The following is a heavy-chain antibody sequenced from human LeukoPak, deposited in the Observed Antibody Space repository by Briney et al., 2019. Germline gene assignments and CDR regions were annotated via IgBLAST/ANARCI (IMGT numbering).Heavy chain of an antibody. D-gene: IGHD3-22*01. CDR3: ASNYYDSSGYQFVGAFDI. V-gene: IGHV4-34*01. CDR2: IYHSGST. Sequence: SETLSLTCAVYSGSFSNYYWSWIRQPPGKGLEWIGEIYHSGSTNYNPSLKSRVTISVDKSKNQFSLKLSSVTAADTAVYYCASNYYDSSGYQFVGAFDIWGRGTMVTVSS. CDR1: SGSFSNYY. J-gene: IGHJ3*02.